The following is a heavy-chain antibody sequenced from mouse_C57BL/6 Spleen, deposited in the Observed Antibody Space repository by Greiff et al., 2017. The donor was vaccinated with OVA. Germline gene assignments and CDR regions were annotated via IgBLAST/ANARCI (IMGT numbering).Heavy chain of an antibody. CDR1: GYAFSSSW. V-gene: IGHV1-82*01. CDR3: ARSARAGYDAMDY. J-gene: IGHJ4*01. Sequence: QVQLQQSGPELVKPGASVKISCKASGYAFSSSWMNWVKQRPGKGLEWIGRIYPGDGDTNYNGKFKGKATLTADKSSSTAYMQLSSLTSEDSAVYFCARSARAGYDAMDYWGQGTSVTVSA. CDR2: IYPGDGDT. D-gene: IGHD3-3*01.